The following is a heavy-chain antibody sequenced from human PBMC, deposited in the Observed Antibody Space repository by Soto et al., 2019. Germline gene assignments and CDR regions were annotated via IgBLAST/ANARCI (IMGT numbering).Heavy chain of an antibody. CDR1: GFTFSSYE. J-gene: IGHJ4*02. CDR2: ISSGGNLI. V-gene: IGHV3-48*03. Sequence: GGSLRLSCAASGFTFSSYEMNWVRQAPGKGLEWVSYISSGGNLIYYADSVKGRFTVSRDNAKSSVYLQMSSLRAEDTAIYYCASLLIGYWGQGTLVTVSS. CDR3: ASLLIGY.